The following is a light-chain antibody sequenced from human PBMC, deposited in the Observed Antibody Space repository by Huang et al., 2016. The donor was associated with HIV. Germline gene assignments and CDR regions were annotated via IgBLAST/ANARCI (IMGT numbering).Light chain of an antibody. CDR2: GAS. J-gene: IGKJ1*01. V-gene: IGKV3-15*01. Sequence: EIVMTQSPATLSVSPGERATLSCRASQSVSSNLAWYQQKPGQAPRLLIYGASTRATGIPARVNGSGSGTEFTLTISSLQSEDFAVYYCQQYNNWPPWTFGQGTKVEIK. CDR1: QSVSSN. CDR3: QQYNNWPPWT.